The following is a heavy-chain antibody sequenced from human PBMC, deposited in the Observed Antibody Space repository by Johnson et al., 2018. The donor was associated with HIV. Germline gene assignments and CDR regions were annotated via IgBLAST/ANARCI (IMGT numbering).Heavy chain of an antibody. CDR2: IYSGGDT. V-gene: IGHV3-66*01. CDR1: GFTVSSNY. CDR3: TTDRATYDAVDI. J-gene: IGHJ3*02. Sequence: EVQLVESGGGLVQPGGSLRLSCAVSGFTVSSNYITWVRQAPGKGLEWISVIYSGGDTYYADSVKGRFTISRDDSKNTLYLQMNRLTAEDTAVYYCTTDRATYDAVDIWGQGTMVTVSS. D-gene: IGHD1-26*01.